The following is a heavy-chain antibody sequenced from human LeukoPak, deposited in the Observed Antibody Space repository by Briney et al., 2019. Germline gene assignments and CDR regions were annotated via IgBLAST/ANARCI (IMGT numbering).Heavy chain of an antibody. D-gene: IGHD6-13*01. CDR3: ARDLAIAAAPYGMDV. V-gene: IGHV1-46*01. Sequence: GASVKVSCKASGYTFTSCYMHWVRQAPGQGLEWMGIINPSGGSTSYAQKFQGRVTMTRDTSTSTVYMQLSSLRSEDTAVYYCARDLAIAAAPYGMDVWGQGTTVTVSS. CDR2: INPSGGST. J-gene: IGHJ6*02. CDR1: GYTFTSCY.